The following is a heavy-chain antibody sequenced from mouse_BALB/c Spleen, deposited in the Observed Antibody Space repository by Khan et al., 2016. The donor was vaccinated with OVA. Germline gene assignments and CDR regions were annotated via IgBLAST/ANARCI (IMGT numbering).Heavy chain of an antibody. CDR1: GYSITSDYA. V-gene: IGHV3-2*02. Sequence: EVQLQESGPGLVKPSQSLSLTCTVTGYSITSDYAWNWIRQFPGNKLEWMGYIKYSGSTSYNPSLKSRFSITRNTSKNQFFLQFSSVTTEDTATYYCARSGTISTVVITDFDYWGQGTTLPVSS. CDR2: IKYSGST. CDR3: ARSGTISTVVITDFDY. D-gene: IGHD1-1*01. J-gene: IGHJ2*01.